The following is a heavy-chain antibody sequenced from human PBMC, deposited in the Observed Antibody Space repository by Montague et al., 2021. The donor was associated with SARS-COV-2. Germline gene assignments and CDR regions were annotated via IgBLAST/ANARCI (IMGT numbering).Heavy chain of an antibody. J-gene: IGHJ5*02. V-gene: IGHV4-34*01. Sequence: SETLSLTCAVYGGSFSGYYWSWIRQPPGKGLEWIGEINHSGSTNYNPSLKCRVTISVDTSKNQFSLKLSSVTAADTAVYYCARGYDYVWGSYRYLHWFDPWGQGTLVTVSS. CDR3: ARGYDYVWGSYRYLHWFDP. CDR1: GGSFSGYY. D-gene: IGHD3-16*02. CDR2: INHSGST.